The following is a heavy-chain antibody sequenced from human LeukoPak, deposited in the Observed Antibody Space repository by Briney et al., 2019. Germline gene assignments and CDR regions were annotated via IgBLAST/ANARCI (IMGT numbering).Heavy chain of an antibody. CDR1: GGSISSSNW. J-gene: IGHJ6*02. V-gene: IGHV4-4*02. CDR3: AGQTVTTWGHYGMDV. D-gene: IGHD4-17*01. Sequence: SGTLSLTCAVSGGSISSSNWWRWVRQPPGKGLEWIGEIYHSGSTNYNPSLKSRVTISVDKSKNQFSLKLSSVTAADTAVYYCAGQTVTTWGHYGMDVWGQGTTVTVSS. CDR2: IYHSGST.